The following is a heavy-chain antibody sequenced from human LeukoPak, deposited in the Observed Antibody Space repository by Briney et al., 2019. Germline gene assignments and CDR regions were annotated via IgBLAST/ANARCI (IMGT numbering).Heavy chain of an antibody. CDR3: ARLQVYPYSNYLGAFDI. J-gene: IGHJ3*02. CDR1: GYSFSSYW. V-gene: IGHV5-51*01. CDR2: IYPGDSDT. D-gene: IGHD4-11*01. Sequence: GESLKISCKGSGYSFSSYWIGWVRQLPGKGLEWMGIIYPGDSDTRYSPSFQGQVTISADKSISTAYLQWSSLKASDTAMYYCARLQVYPYSNYLGAFDIWGQGTMVTVSS.